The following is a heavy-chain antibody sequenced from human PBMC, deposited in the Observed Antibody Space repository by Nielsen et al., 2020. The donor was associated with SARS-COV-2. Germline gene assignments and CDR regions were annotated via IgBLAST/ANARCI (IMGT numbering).Heavy chain of an antibody. D-gene: IGHD4-17*01. CDR3: AKDAGDYVVGYYYYGMDV. CDR2: ISGSGGST. Sequence: WIRQPPGKGLEWVSAISGSGGSTYCADSVKGRFTISRDNSKNTLYLQMNSLRAEDTAVYYCAKDAGDYVVGYYYYGMDVWGQGTTVTVSS. J-gene: IGHJ6*02. V-gene: IGHV3-23*01.